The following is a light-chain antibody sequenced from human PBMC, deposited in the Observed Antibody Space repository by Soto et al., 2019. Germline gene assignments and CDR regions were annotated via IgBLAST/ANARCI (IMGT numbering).Light chain of an antibody. Sequence: DIQMTQSPSSVSASLGDRVTITCRASQGIGVYLAWFQQKPGNVPKLLIYAASTLQSGVPSRFSGSVSGTDFTLTISSLHPEDVATYYCQKYNSAPLTFGGGTKVEIK. CDR3: QKYNSAPLT. CDR2: AAS. V-gene: IGKV1-27*01. CDR1: QGIGVY. J-gene: IGKJ4*01.